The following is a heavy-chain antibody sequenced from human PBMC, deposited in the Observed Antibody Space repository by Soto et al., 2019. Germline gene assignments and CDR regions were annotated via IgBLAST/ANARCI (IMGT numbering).Heavy chain of an antibody. CDR3: ARQGGLRYFDRSPLNYYYYGMDV. V-gene: IGHV5-51*01. CDR2: IYPGDSDT. Sequence: GESLKISCKGSGYSFTSYWIGWVRQMPGKGLEWMGIIYPGDSDTRYSPSFQGQVTISADKSISTAYLQWSSLKASDTAMYYCARQGGLRYFDRSPLNYYYYGMDVWGQGTTVTVSS. CDR1: GYSFTSYW. J-gene: IGHJ6*02. D-gene: IGHD3-9*01.